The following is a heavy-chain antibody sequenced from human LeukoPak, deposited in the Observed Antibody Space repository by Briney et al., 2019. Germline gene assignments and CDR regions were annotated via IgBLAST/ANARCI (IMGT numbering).Heavy chain of an antibody. CDR2: IKQDGSEK. V-gene: IGHV3-7*01. J-gene: IGHJ4*02. D-gene: IGHD3-10*01. CDR3: ARRLTMVRGPIYDY. CDR1: GFTFSSYW. Sequence: GGSLRLSCAASGFTFSSYWMSWVRRAPGKGLEWVANIKQDGSEKYYVDSVKGRFTISRDNAKNSLYLQMNSLRAEDTAVYYCARRLTMVRGPIYDYWGQGTLVTVSS.